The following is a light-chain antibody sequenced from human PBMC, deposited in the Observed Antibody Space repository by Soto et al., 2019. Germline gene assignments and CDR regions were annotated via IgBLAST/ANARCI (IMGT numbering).Light chain of an antibody. J-gene: IGLJ2*01. CDR2: DVS. Sequence: QSALTQPASVSGSPGQSITISCTGTSSDVGGYNYVSWYQQHPGKAPKLMIYDVSNRPSGVSNRFSGSKSGNTASLTISGLQAEDEADYYCSSYTSTLFGGGTKLTV. V-gene: IGLV2-14*01. CDR1: SSDVGGYNY. CDR3: SSYTSTL.